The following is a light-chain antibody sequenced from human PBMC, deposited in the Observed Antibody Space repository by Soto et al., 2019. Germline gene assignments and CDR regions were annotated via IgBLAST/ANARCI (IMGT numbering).Light chain of an antibody. Sequence: QPALTQPASVSGSPGQSITISCTGTSSDVGGYNFVSWYQQHPGKAPKLMLYNVYDRPSGISHRFSGSRSGNTASLTISGLQAEDEAHYYCNSYTSSSTLVFGGGTKLTVL. V-gene: IGLV2-14*03. CDR3: NSYTSSSTLV. J-gene: IGLJ2*01. CDR2: NVY. CDR1: SSDVGGYNF.